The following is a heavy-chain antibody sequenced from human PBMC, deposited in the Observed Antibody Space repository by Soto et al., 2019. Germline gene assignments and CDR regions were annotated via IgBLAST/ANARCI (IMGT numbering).Heavy chain of an antibody. CDR2: ISYDGSNK. CDR1: GFTFSSYA. V-gene: IGHV3-30-3*01. Sequence: QVQLVESGGGVVQPGRSLRLSCAASGFTFSSYAMHWVRQAPGKGLEWVAVISYDGSNKYYADSVKGRFTISRDNSKNTLYLQMNSLRAEDTAVYYCEREGLAFDYWGQGTLVTVSS. J-gene: IGHJ4*02. CDR3: EREGLAFDY.